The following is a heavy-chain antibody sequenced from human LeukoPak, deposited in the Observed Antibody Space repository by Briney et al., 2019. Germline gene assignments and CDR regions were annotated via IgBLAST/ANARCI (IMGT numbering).Heavy chain of an antibody. CDR2: ISGSGGST. CDR1: GFTFSSYA. D-gene: IGHD1-7*01. Sequence: GASLRLSCAASGFTFSSYAMSWVRQAPGKGLEWVSAISGSGGSTYYADSVKGRFTISRDNSRNPLYLQMNSLRAEDTAVYYCAKPPSTGTSWPDYGMDVWGQGTTVTVSS. V-gene: IGHV3-23*01. J-gene: IGHJ6*02. CDR3: AKPPSTGTSWPDYGMDV.